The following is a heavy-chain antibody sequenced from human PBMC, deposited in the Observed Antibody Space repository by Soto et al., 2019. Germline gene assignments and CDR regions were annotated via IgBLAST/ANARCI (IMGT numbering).Heavy chain of an antibody. J-gene: IGHJ3*02. CDR3: ARVDRELRVLLNAFAI. CDR1: GSTFSRYS. CDR2: VSYDGNGK. V-gene: IGHV3-30*04. D-gene: IGHD1-1*01. Sequence: PGGSLRLSCAASGSTFSRYSIHWVRQAPGKGLEWVAAVSYDGNGKYYADSVRGRFTISRDTSSSTVFLQMSSLSPDDTAVYYCARVDRELRVLLNAFAIWGQGTMVTVSS.